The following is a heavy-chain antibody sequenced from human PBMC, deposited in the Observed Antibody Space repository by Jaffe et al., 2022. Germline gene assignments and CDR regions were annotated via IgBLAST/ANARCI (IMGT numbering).Heavy chain of an antibody. V-gene: IGHV3-30*02. CDR3: AKDPLYGGSGYYFDY. CDR1: GFTFGSYG. Sequence: QVQLVESGGGVVQPGGSLRLSCAASGFTFGSYGMHWVRQAPGRGLEWVAFIRYDETNRYYGDSVKGRFTISRDNSKNTLYLQMNSLRAEDTAVYYCAKDPLYGGSGYYFDYWGQGTLVTVSS. CDR2: IRYDETNR. J-gene: IGHJ4*02. D-gene: IGHD3-22*01.